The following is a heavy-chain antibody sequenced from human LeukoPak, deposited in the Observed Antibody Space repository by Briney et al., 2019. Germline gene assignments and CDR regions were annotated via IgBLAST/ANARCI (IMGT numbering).Heavy chain of an antibody. CDR1: GYPIGLDYY. D-gene: IGHD5-24*01. CDR3: ARAPSSYESGNGYPNLGWLDP. CDR2: FHRGRI. V-gene: IGHV4-38-2*02. J-gene: IGHJ5*02. Sequence: SETLSLTCKVSGYPIGLDYYWVWIRQAPGRGLQWIGGFHRGRIQYNSALKSRVTISIDSSKNQFSLRMWPVTAADRAFYFCARAPSSYESGNGYPNLGWLDPWGQGALVTVSS.